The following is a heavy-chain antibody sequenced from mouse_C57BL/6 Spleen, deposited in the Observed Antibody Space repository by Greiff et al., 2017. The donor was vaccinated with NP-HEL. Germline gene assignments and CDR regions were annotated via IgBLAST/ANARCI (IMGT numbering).Heavy chain of an antibody. Sequence: QVQLQQPGAELVMPGASVKLSCKASGYTFTSYWMHWVKQRPGQGLEWIGEIDPSDSYTNYNQKFKGKSTLTVDKSSSTAYMQLSSLTSEDSAVYDCARKPDYYGSSYWYFDVWGTGTTVTVSS. CDR1: GYTFTSYW. CDR3: ARKPDYYGSSYWYFDV. D-gene: IGHD1-1*01. CDR2: IDPSDSYT. J-gene: IGHJ1*03. V-gene: IGHV1-69*01.